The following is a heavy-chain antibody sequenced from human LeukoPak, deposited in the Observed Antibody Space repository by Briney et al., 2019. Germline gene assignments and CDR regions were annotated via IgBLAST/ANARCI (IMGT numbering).Heavy chain of an antibody. V-gene: IGHV4-59*08. CDR2: IYYSGST. Sequence: NPSETLSLTCTVSGGSISSYYWSWIRQPPGKGLEWIGYIYYSGSTNYNPSLKSRVTISVDTSKNQFSLKLSSVTAADTAVYYCARAVPDIVVVVAATLWRTWFDPWGQGTLVTVSS. CDR1: GGSISSYY. J-gene: IGHJ5*02. D-gene: IGHD2-15*01. CDR3: ARAVPDIVVVVAATLWRTWFDP.